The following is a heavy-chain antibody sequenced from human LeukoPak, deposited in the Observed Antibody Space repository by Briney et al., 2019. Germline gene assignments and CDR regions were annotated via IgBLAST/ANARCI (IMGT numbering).Heavy chain of an antibody. D-gene: IGHD6-19*01. V-gene: IGHV1-8*03. J-gene: IGHJ3*02. CDR1: GYTFTSYD. CDR2: MNPNSGNT. CDR3: ARGGVPANSGWSTTPGAFDI. Sequence: GASVKVSCKASGYTFTSYDINLVRQATGQGLEWMGWMNPNSGNTGYAQKFQGRVTITRNTSISTAYMELSSLRSEDTAVYYCARGGVPANSGWSTTPGAFDIWGQGTMVTVSS.